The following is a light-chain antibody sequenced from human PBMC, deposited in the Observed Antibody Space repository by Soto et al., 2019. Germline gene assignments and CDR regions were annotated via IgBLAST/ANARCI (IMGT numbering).Light chain of an antibody. CDR2: DTS. J-gene: IGKJ1*01. CDR1: QSVGSY. Sequence: EIVLTQSPATLSLSPVERATLSCRASQSVGSYLAWFQQTPGQAPRLLIYDTSNRATGIPARFSGSGSGTDFTLTISSLETEDFAVYYCQQRSDWPPTFGQGTKVDIK. CDR3: QQRSDWPPT. V-gene: IGKV3-11*01.